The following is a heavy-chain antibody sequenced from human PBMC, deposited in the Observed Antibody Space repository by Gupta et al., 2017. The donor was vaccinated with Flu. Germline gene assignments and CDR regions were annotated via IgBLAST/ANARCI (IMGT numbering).Heavy chain of an antibody. Sequence: QVQLQQWGAGLLKPSATLSLTCAVYGGSFSGYYWSWIRQPPGKGLEWIGEINHSGSTNDNPSLKSRVTISVDTAKHQFSLKMSSVTAADTAVYYVAREGSNYWFAPGGHVTLVTVYS. CDR3: AREGSNYWFAP. J-gene: IGHJ5*02. CDR1: GGSFSGYY. D-gene: IGHD4-4*01. V-gene: IGHV4-34*01. CDR2: INHSGST.